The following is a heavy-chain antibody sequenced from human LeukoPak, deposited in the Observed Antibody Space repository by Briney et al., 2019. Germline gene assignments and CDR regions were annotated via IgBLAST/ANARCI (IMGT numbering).Heavy chain of an antibody. Sequence: GGSLRLSCAASGFTVSSNYMSWVRQAPGKGLEWVSAISGSGGSTYYADSVKGRFTISRDNSKNTLYLQMNSLRAEDTAVYYCAKDRPPYYYDSSGYYDYWGQGTLVTVSS. CDR1: GFTVSSNY. D-gene: IGHD3-22*01. CDR2: ISGSGGST. V-gene: IGHV3-23*01. CDR3: AKDRPPYYYDSSGYYDY. J-gene: IGHJ4*02.